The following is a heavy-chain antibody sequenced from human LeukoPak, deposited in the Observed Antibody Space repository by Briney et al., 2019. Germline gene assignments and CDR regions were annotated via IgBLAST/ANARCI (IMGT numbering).Heavy chain of an antibody. Sequence: GGSLRLSCAASGFTFSSYGMHWVRQAPGKRLEWVAVIWYDGSNKYYADSVKGRFTISRDNSKNTLYLQMNSLRAEDTAVYYCARDSHYYGSGSPPRFDYWGQGTLVTVSS. CDR2: IWYDGSNK. V-gene: IGHV3-33*01. CDR1: GFTFSSYG. CDR3: ARDSHYYGSGSPPRFDY. D-gene: IGHD3-10*01. J-gene: IGHJ4*02.